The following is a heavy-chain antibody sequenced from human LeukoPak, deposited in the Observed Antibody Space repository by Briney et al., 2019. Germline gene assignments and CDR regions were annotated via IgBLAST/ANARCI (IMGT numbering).Heavy chain of an antibody. J-gene: IGHJ4*02. V-gene: IGHV1-18*01. D-gene: IGHD4-17*01. CDR2: ISGYNGDT. CDR3: ARTPVGFNTVTPSDVRY. CDR1: SYTFTSYG. Sequence: ASVKVSCKASSYTFTSYGFSWVRQAPGQGLEWMGWISGYNGDTNYAQKFQGRVTMTTEKSTTTAYMELRSLRSDDTAMYYCARTPVGFNTVTPSDVRYWGQGTLVTVSS.